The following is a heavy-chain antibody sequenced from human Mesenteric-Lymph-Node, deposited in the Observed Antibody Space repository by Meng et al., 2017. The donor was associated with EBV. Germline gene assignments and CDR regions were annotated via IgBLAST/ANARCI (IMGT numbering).Heavy chain of an antibody. Sequence: QLQLQQGGAGLLTPPETLYLACAVYGGSFSGSYWSWIRQPPGKGLEWIGEINHSGSTNYNPSLKSRVTISVDTSKNQFSLKLSSVTAADTAVYYCARGPNYWYFDLWGRGTLVTVSS. CDR3: ARGPNYWYFDL. CDR2: INHSGST. CDR1: GGSFSGSY. V-gene: IGHV4-34*01. J-gene: IGHJ2*01.